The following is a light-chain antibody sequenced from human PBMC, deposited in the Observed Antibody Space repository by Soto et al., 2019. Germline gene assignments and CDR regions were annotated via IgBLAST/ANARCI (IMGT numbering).Light chain of an antibody. CDR3: QQYKSYSRT. CDR2: EAS. CDR1: QSIDSS. J-gene: IGKJ1*01. Sequence: DIQMTQSPSSLSASVGDRVTITCRASQSIDSSLAWYQQKPGKAPNLLIYEASSLEIGVPSRFSGSGSGTEFTLTISSLQPDDFATYHCQQYKSYSRTFGQGTKV. V-gene: IGKV1-5*03.